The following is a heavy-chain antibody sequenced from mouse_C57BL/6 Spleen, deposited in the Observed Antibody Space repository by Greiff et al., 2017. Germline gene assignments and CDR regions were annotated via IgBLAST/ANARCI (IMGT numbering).Heavy chain of an antibody. CDR1: GFTFRDSG. CDR2: ISSGSGTI. D-gene: IGHD3-2*02. V-gene: IGHV5-17*01. CDR3: ARGDGTGYCFDY. Sequence: EVNLVESGGGLVKPGGSLKLSCAASGFTFRDSGMHWVRQAPERGLEWVAYISSGSGTIYYADTVKGRFPISRANAKNTLILQMTSLRSEDTAMYYCARGDGTGYCFDYWGQGTTLTVSA. J-gene: IGHJ2*01.